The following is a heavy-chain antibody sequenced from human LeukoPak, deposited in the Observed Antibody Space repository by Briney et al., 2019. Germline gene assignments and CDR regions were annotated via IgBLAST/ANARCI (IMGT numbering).Heavy chain of an antibody. V-gene: IGHV4-59*01. CDR2: IYYSGTT. CDR3: ARDRSGYDLAY. CDR1: GGSISSYY. Sequence: PSETLSLTCSVSGGSISSYYWSWIRRPPGKGLEWIGYIYYSGTTNYNPSLKSRVTISVDTSKNQVSLKLSSVTAADTAMYYCARDRSGYDLAYWGQGTLATVSS. J-gene: IGHJ4*02. D-gene: IGHD5-12*01.